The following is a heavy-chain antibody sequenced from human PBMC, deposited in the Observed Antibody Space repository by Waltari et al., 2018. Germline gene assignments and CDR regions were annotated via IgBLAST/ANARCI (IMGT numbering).Heavy chain of an antibody. CDR3: AKAGREFGESPVDP. J-gene: IGHJ5*02. D-gene: IGHD3-10*01. CDR1: GFTFSSYG. V-gene: IGHV3-30*02. Sequence: QVQLVESGGGVVQPGGSLRLSCAASGFTFSSYGMHWVRQAPGKGLELVAFLRYDGINKYYADSVKGRFTISRDNSKNTLYLQMNSLRAEDTAMYYCAKAGREFGESPVDPWGQGTLVIVSS. CDR2: LRYDGINK.